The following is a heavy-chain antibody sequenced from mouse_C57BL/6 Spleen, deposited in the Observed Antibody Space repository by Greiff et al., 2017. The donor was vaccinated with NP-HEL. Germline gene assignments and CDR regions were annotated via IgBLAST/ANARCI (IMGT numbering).Heavy chain of an antibody. CDR2: ISSGSSTI. CDR1: GFTFSDYG. CDR3: ARGVGFYAMDY. J-gene: IGHJ4*01. V-gene: IGHV5-17*01. Sequence: EVNLVESGGGLVKPGGSLKLSCAASGFTFSDYGMHWVRQAPEKGLEWVAYISSGSSTIYYADTVKGRFTISRDNAKNTLFLQMTSLRSEDTAMYYCARGVGFYAMDYWGQGTSVTVSS.